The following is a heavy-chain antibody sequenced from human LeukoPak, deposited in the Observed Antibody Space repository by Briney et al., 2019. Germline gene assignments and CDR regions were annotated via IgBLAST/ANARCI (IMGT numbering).Heavy chain of an antibody. CDR2: INHSGST. CDR3: AREGGSGRKAFDI. V-gene: IGHV4-34*01. CDR1: GGSFSGYY. J-gene: IGHJ3*02. D-gene: IGHD3-10*01. Sequence: SETLSLTCAVYGGSFSGYYWSWIRQPPGKGLEWIGEINHSGSTNYNPSLKSRVTISVDTSKNQFSLKLSSVTAADTAVYYCAREGGSGRKAFDIWGQGTMVTVSS.